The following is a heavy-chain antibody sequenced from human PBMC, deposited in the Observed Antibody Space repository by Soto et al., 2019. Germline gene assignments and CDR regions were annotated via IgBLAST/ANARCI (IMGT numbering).Heavy chain of an antibody. D-gene: IGHD2-15*01. V-gene: IGHV1-18*04. CDR1: GYNFMAYD. CDR3: ARYLGRSGSYSTDY. Sequence: GASVKVSCKASGYNFMAYDVNWVRQAPGQGLEWMGWISPWKGNTNYAQRFQGRVTMTTDTSTSTAYMELKSLTSDDTAVYYCARYLGRSGSYSTDYWGPGTLVTVSS. J-gene: IGHJ4*01. CDR2: ISPWKGNT.